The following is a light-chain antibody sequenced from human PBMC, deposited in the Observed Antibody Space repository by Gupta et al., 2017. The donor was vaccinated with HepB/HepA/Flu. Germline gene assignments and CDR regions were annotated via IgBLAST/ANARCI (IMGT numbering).Light chain of an antibody. J-gene: IGLJ2*01. CDR1: SGSVSTTSY. Sequence: QTVVTQEPSLSVSPGGTVTLTCGLSSGSVSTTSYSSWYQQTPGQPPRTLIYNTKTRSSGVPNRFSGSILGNKAALTIAGAQADDESDYYCVLYLGSGAAIFGGGTKLTVL. CDR3: VLYLGSGAAI. CDR2: NTK. V-gene: IGLV8-61*01.